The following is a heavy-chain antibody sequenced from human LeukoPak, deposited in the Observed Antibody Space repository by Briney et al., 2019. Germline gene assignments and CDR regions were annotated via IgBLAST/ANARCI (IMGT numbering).Heavy chain of an antibody. CDR1: GYTFTGYY. CDR2: INPSSGGT. Sequence: ASVKVSCKASGYTFTGYYMHWVRQAPGQGLEWMGWINPSSGGTNYAQKFQGRVTMTRDTSISTAYMELSRLRSDDTAVYYCAKVKSRYFDYWGQGTLVTVSS. J-gene: IGHJ4*02. V-gene: IGHV1-2*02. CDR3: AKVKSRYFDY.